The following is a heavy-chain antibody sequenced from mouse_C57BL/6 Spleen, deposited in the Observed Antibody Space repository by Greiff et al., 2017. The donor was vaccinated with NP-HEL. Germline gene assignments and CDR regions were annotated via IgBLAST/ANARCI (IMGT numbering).Heavy chain of an antibody. Sequence: EVQLQESGPGLVKPSQSLSLTCSVTGYSITSGYYWNWIRQFPGNKLEWMGYISYDGSNNYNPSLKNRISITRDTSKNQFFLKLNSVTTEDTATYYCASSHYGSSYGYFDVWGTGTTVTVSS. D-gene: IGHD1-1*01. J-gene: IGHJ1*03. CDR3: ASSHYGSSYGYFDV. CDR2: ISYDGSN. V-gene: IGHV3-6*01. CDR1: GYSITSGYY.